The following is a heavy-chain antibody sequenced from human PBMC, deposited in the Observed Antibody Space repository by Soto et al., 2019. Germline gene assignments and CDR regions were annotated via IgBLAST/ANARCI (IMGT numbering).Heavy chain of an antibody. J-gene: IGHJ6*02. CDR3: ARAGRGKVGDRYIQSDGFGMDV. D-gene: IGHD3-10*01. CDR2: IYSGGST. CDR1: GFTVSSNY. V-gene: IGHV3-53*01. Sequence: EVQLVESGGGLIQPGGSVRLSCAASGFTVSSNYMSWVRQAPGKGLEWVSVIYSGGSTYYADSVKGRFTISRDNSKNTLYLQMNSLRAEDTAVYYCARAGRGKVGDRYIQSDGFGMDVWGQGTTVTVSS.